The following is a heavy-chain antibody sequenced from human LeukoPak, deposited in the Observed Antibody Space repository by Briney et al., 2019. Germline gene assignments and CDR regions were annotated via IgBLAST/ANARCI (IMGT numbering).Heavy chain of an antibody. CDR2: ISGSGGST. CDR1: GFTFSGYA. Sequence: GGSLRLSCAASGFTFSGYAMSWVRQAPGKGLEWVSAISGSGGSTYYADSVKGRFTISRDNSKNTLYLQMNSLRAEDTAVYYCAKDKSSSWYSEFDYWGQGTLVTVSS. J-gene: IGHJ4*02. D-gene: IGHD6-13*01. CDR3: AKDKSSSWYSEFDY. V-gene: IGHV3-23*01.